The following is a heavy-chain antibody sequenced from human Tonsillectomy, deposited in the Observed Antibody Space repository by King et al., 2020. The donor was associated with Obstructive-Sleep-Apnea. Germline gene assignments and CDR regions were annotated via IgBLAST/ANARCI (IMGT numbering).Heavy chain of an antibody. J-gene: IGHJ3*02. D-gene: IGHD1-7*01. CDR1: GDTFSSYA. Sequence: QLVQSGAEVRKPGSSVKVSCKDSGDTFSSYAISWVRQAPGQGLEWMGGIIPLLGITNYAQKFQGRVTITADKSTTTAYMEVSRLTSDDTAVYYCGGVEGTTHDAFDIWGQGTMVTVSS. CDR2: IIPLLGIT. CDR3: GGVEGTTHDAFDI. V-gene: IGHV1-69*09.